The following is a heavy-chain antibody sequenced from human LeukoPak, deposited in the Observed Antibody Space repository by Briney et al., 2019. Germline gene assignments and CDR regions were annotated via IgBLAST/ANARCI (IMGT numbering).Heavy chain of an antibody. V-gene: IGHV4-4*02. D-gene: IGHD6-19*01. CDR2: IYHSGST. Sequence: PSETLSLTCAVSGGSVSSSNWWSWVRQPPGKGLEWIGEIYHSGSTNYNPSLKGRVTISVDKSKNQFSLKLSSVTAADTAVYYCARVGYSSGWRVDYWGQGTLVTVSS. J-gene: IGHJ4*02. CDR3: ARVGYSSGWRVDY. CDR1: GGSVSSSNW.